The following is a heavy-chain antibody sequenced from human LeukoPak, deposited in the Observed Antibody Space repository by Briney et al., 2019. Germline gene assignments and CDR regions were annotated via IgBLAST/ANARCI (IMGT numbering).Heavy chain of an antibody. CDR1: GYSISSGFY. V-gene: IGHV4-38-2*02. CDR2: IHHSGST. CDR3: ASDAPGLLGY. D-gene: IGHD2-15*01. J-gene: IGHJ4*02. Sequence: SETLSLTCTVSGYSISSGFYWGWIRQPPGKGPEWVANIHHSGSTYYKPSLKSRVTISVDTSKNQFSLKLTSVTAADTPMYYCASDAPGLLGYWGQGTLVTVSS.